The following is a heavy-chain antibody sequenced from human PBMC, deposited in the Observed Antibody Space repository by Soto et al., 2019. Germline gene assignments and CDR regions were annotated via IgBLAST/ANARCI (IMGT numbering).Heavy chain of an antibody. Sequence: GESLKISCKGSGYSFTSYWIGWVRQMPGKGLEWMGIIYPGDSDTRYSPSFQGQVTISADKSISTAYLQWSSLKASDTAMYYCARRPRPYVAVAGTGDFDYWGQGTLVTVSS. D-gene: IGHD6-19*01. J-gene: IGHJ4*02. V-gene: IGHV5-51*01. CDR1: GYSFTSYW. CDR2: IYPGDSDT. CDR3: ARRPRPYVAVAGTGDFDY.